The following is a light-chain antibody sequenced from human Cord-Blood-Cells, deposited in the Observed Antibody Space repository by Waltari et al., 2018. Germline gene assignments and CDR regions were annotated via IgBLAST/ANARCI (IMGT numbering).Light chain of an antibody. CDR3: AAWDDSLSGRV. Sequence: QSVLTQPPSASGTPGQRVTISCSGSSSNIGRNYVYWYQQLPGTAPKLLIYRTNQRPSGVPDRFSGSESGTSTSLAISGRRSEDEADYYCAAWDDSLSGRVFGGGTKLTVL. CDR2: RTN. J-gene: IGLJ3*02. CDR1: SSNIGRNY. V-gene: IGLV1-47*01.